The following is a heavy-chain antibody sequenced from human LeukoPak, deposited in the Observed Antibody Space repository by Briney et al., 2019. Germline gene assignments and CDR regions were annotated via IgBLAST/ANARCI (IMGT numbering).Heavy chain of an antibody. CDR2: IIPIFGTA. CDR3: ARVEGDYARYSPYWFDP. D-gene: IGHD3-9*01. J-gene: IGHJ5*02. V-gene: IGHV1-69*06. CDR1: GGTFSSYA. Sequence: GSSVKVSCKASGGTFSSYAISWVRQAPGQGLEWMGGIIPIFGTANYAQKFQGRVTITADKSASTAYMELSSLRSEDTAVYYCARVEGDYARYSPYWFDPWGQGTLVTVSS.